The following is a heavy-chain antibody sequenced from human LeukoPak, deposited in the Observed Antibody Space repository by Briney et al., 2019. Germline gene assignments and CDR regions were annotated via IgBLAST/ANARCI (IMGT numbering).Heavy chain of an antibody. CDR3: ARAKVVVAATGLDY. CDR1: GFSFSNYA. Sequence: GGSLRLSCVPSGFSFSNYAMSWVRQAPGKGLEWVSSISGSGGSTHYVDSVKGRFTISRDKTKNTLYLQMNSLRAEDTAVYYCARAKVVVAATGLDYWGQGTLVTVSS. CDR2: ISGSGGST. J-gene: IGHJ4*02. V-gene: IGHV3-23*01. D-gene: IGHD2-15*01.